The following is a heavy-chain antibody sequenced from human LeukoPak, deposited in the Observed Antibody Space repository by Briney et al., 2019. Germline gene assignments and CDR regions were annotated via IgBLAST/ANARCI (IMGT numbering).Heavy chain of an antibody. CDR3: AKEYEGAFDI. CDR1: GFTFSSYC. J-gene: IGHJ3*02. D-gene: IGHD3-16*01. V-gene: IGHV3-33*06. CDR2: IWYDGSNK. Sequence: PGGSLRLSCAASGFTFSSYCMHWVRQAPGKGLEWVAVIWYDGSNKYYADSVRGRFTISRDNSKNTLYLQMNSLRAEDTAVYYCAKEYEGAFDIWGQGTMVTVSS.